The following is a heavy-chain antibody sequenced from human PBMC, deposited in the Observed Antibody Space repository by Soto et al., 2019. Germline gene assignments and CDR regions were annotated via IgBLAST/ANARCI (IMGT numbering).Heavy chain of an antibody. V-gene: IGHV3-21*01. CDR2: ISSSSSYI. Sequence: EVQLVESGGGLVKPGGSLRLSCAASGFTFSSVTMNWVRQAPGKGLEWVSSISSSSSYIYYADSVKGRFTISRDNAKNSLYLQMNSLRAEDTAVYYCARELTIFGVVRYFDCWGPGTLVTVSS. J-gene: IGHJ4*02. CDR1: GFTFSSVT. D-gene: IGHD3-3*01. CDR3: ARELTIFGVVRYFDC.